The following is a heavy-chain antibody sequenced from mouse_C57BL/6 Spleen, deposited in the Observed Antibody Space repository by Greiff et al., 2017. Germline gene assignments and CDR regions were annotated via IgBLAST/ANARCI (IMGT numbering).Heavy chain of an antibody. Sequence: EVKVVESGGGLVKPGGSLKLSCAASGFTFSDYGMHWVRQAPEKGLEWVAYISSGSSTIYYADTVKGRFTFSRDTAKNTLFLQMTSLRSEDKAMYDCARRITTVLATDAKDYWGQGTSVTVSS. V-gene: IGHV5-17*01. CDR1: GFTFSDYG. CDR3: ARRITTVLATDAKDY. J-gene: IGHJ4*01. D-gene: IGHD1-1*01. CDR2: ISSGSSTI.